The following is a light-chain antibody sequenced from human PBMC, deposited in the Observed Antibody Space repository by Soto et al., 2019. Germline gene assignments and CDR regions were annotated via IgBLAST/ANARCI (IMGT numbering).Light chain of an antibody. Sequence: DIQMTQSPSSVSSSVGDRVTSSCRACQDINSWLAWYQQKPGKAPKLLIYAASSLQSGVPSRFSGSGSGTDFTLTISSLQPEDFATYYCQQANSFPRTFGQGTKVEIK. CDR3: QQANSFPRT. CDR2: AAS. J-gene: IGKJ1*01. V-gene: IGKV1-12*01. CDR1: QDINSW.